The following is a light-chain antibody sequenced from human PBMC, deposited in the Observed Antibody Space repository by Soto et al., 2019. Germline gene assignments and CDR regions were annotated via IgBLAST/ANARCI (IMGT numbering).Light chain of an antibody. CDR3: QQYYSYPIT. Sequence: EIVLTQSPGTLSLSPGERATLSCRASQSVRSSYLAWYQQTPGQTPRLLIYAASSRATGIPDRFSGSGSGTDFTLTISCLQSEDFATYYCQQYYSYPITFGQGTRLEIK. CDR2: AAS. CDR1: QSVRSSY. V-gene: IGKV3-20*01. J-gene: IGKJ5*01.